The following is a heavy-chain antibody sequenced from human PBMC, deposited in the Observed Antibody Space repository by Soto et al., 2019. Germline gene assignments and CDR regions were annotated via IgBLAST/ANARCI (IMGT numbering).Heavy chain of an antibody. Sequence: QVQLVQSGDEAKKTGASVKVSCRASGYTLTNYGISWVRQAPGEGLFWMGCISGHNGHTLYAQNVQGRLTVTIDTSPNTAYMALMRLKIDDTAMYNWVRDWQLSPWGQGTLVTVSS. CDR1: GYTLTNYG. V-gene: IGHV1-18*01. J-gene: IGHJ5*02. D-gene: IGHD1-1*01. CDR2: ISGHNGHT. CDR3: VRDWQLSP.